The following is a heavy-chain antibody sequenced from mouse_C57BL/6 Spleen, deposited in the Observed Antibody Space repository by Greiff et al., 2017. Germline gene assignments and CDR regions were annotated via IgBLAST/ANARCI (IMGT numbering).Heavy chain of an antibody. V-gene: IGHV1-52*01. D-gene: IGHD1-1*01. Sequence: QVQLQQPGAELVRPGSSVKLSCKASGYTFPSYWMHWVKQRPIQGLEWIGNIDPSDSETHYNQKFKDKATLTVDKSSSTAYMQLSSLTSEDSAVYYCARSYYGSRGDFDVWGTGTTVTVSS. CDR3: ARSYYGSRGDFDV. J-gene: IGHJ1*03. CDR1: GYTFPSYW. CDR2: IDPSDSET.